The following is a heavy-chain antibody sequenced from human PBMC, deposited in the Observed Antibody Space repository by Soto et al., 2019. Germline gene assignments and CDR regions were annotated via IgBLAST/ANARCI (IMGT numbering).Heavy chain of an antibody. CDR2: ITGNSAII. CDR1: GYSFHLNA. V-gene: IGHV3-9*01. Sequence: EVQLVESGGGLVQPGRSLRLSCVGSGYSFHLNAMHWIRQSPGKGLEWVSGITGNSAIIDYADSVKGRFTVSRDNANNSMYLQMISLRVDDTAVYDCIGEVSSGGLDHWGHGTRVTVSS. J-gene: IGHJ4*01. CDR3: IGEVSSGGLDH. D-gene: IGHD2-8*02.